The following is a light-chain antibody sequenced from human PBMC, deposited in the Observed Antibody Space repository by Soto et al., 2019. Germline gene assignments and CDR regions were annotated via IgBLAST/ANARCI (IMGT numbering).Light chain of an antibody. CDR2: DVS. CDR1: SSDVGGYNS. CDR3: SSYTGSSTVV. V-gene: IGLV2-14*01. Sequence: QSALTQPASVSGSPGQSITISCTGTSSDVGGYNSVCWYQQHPGKAPKLMIYDVSNRPSGVSNRFSGSKSGNTASLTISGLQAEDESDYHCSSYTGSSTVVFGGGTKLTVL. J-gene: IGLJ2*01.